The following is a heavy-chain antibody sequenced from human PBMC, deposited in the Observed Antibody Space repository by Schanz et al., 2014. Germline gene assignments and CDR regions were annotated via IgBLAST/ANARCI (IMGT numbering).Heavy chain of an antibody. Sequence: EVQLVESGGGLVRPGDSLRLSCAASGFTFSSYNINWVRQAPGKGLEYISSISPSSSYIYYADSVKGRFTISRDNAKNSLYLQMNSLRAEDAAVYYCASADYTNYFDYWGQGTLVTVSS. CDR3: ASADYTNYFDY. V-gene: IGHV3-21*02. CDR1: GFTFSSYN. J-gene: IGHJ4*02. CDR2: ISPSSSYI. D-gene: IGHD4-4*01.